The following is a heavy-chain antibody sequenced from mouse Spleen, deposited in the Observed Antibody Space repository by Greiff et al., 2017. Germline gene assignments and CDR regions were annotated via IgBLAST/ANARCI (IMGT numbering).Heavy chain of an antibody. CDR1: GFTFSDYY. J-gene: IGHJ3*01. Sequence: EVQLQESEGGLVQPGSSMKLSCTASGFTFSDYYMAWVRQVPEKGLEWVANINYDGSSTYYLDSLKSRFIISRDNAKNILYLQMSSLKSEDTATYYCAREEGYYGSSFAYGGQGTLVTVST. V-gene: IGHV5-16*01. D-gene: IGHD1-1*01. CDR2: INYDGSST. CDR3: AREEGYYGSSFAY.